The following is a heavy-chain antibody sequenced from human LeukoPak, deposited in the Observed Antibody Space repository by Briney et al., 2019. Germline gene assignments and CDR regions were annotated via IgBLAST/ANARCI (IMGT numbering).Heavy chain of an antibody. CDR2: INSDGGST. Sequence: GGSLRLSCAASGFTFSRYWMHWVRQAPGKGLVWVSRINSDGGSTSYADSVKGRVTISRDNAKTTLYLRMNSLRAEDTAVYYCARDSGHWYFDLWGRGTLVTVSS. J-gene: IGHJ2*01. CDR3: ARDSGHWYFDL. CDR1: GFTFSRYW. V-gene: IGHV3-74*01. D-gene: IGHD6-19*01.